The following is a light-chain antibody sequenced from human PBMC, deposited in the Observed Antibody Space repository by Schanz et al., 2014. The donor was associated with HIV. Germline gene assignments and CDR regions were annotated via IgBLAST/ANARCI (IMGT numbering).Light chain of an antibody. J-gene: IGKJ1*01. V-gene: IGKV3-20*01. CDR3: QQYGSPPWT. CDR2: GAS. Sequence: EIVLTQSPGTLSLSPGDRVTLSCRASQSVSGSYLAWYQQKPGQALRLLIFGASTRATGIPARFSGSDSGTDFTLTISRVEPEDYAVYYCQQYGSPPWTFGQGTKVEV. CDR1: QSVSGSY.